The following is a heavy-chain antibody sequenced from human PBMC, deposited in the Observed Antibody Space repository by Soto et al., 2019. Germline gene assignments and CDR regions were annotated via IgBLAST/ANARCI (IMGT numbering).Heavy chain of an antibody. Sequence: QVQLVESGGGVVQPGGSLRLSCAASGFTFGRHGMHWVRQAPGKGLEWVAVIGSDGRRASYADSVKGRFTISRDNGQNTLYLQMNSLRAEEKAGYYCARDDDYGDNGLDYWGQGTLVTVSS. CDR3: ARDDDYGDNGLDY. J-gene: IGHJ4*02. CDR2: IGSDGRRA. CDR1: GFTFGRHG. D-gene: IGHD4-17*01. V-gene: IGHV3-33*01.